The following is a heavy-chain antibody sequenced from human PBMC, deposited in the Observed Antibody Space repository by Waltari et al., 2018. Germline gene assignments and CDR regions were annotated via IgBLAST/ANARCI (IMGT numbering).Heavy chain of an antibody. J-gene: IGHJ5*02. D-gene: IGHD2-2*01. CDR3: AKGPAARTNWFDP. Sequence: EVQLLESGGGLVQPGGSLRLSCAASGFTFRSYDMSWVRQAPGKGLEWVSVIGSSGRNTYYADSGKGRFTISRDDMVYLQMNSLRTEDTAVYYCAKGPAARTNWFDPWGQGTLVTVSS. CDR2: IGSSGRNT. CDR1: GFTFRSYD. V-gene: IGHV3-23*01.